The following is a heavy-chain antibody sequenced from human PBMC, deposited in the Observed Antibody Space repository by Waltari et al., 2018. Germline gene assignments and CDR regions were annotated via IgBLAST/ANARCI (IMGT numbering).Heavy chain of an antibody. CDR3: ARVVGAIDY. CDR1: GYTFTTYD. J-gene: IGHJ4*02. V-gene: IGHV1-8*01. D-gene: IGHD1-26*01. Sequence: QVQLVQSGAEVRKPGASLKVSCKASGYTFTTYDINWVRQATGQGLEWVGWMNAKSGYTGLARKFEGRVAMTRDTSTNTAYMELSSLTSDDTAVYYCARVVGAIDYWGQGTQVTVS. CDR2: MNAKSGYT.